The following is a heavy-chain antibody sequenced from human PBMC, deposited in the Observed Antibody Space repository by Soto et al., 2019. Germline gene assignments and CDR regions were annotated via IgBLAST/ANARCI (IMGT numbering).Heavy chain of an antibody. CDR2: ISYDGSNK. D-gene: IGHD1-7*01. J-gene: IGHJ4*02. CDR1: GFTFSSYG. CDR3: AKDSPLTGTTNLLPGYVIDY. V-gene: IGHV3-30*18. Sequence: PGGSLRLSCAASGFTFSSYGMHWVRQAPGKGLEWVAVISYDGSNKYYADSVKGRFTISRDNSKNTLYLQMNSLRAEDTAVYYCAKDSPLTGTTNLLPGYVIDYWGQGTLVTVSS.